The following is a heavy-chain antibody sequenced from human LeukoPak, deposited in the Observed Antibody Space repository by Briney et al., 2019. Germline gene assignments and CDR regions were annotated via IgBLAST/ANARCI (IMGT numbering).Heavy chain of an antibody. Sequence: GGSLRLSCAASGFTFNNAWMSWARQAPGKGLEWVGRIKSKTDGGTTDYAAPVKGRFTISRDDSKNTLYLRMNSLKIEDTAVYYCTTDQYSGTMTFDYWGQGALVTVSS. J-gene: IGHJ4*02. CDR3: TTDQYSGTMTFDY. CDR2: IKSKTDGGTT. V-gene: IGHV3-15*01. D-gene: IGHD2-2*01. CDR1: GFTFNNAW.